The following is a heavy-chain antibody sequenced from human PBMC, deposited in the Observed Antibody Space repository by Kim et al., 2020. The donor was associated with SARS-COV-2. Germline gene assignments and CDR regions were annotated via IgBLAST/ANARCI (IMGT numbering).Heavy chain of an antibody. CDR2: IYPGDSDT. CDR3: ARRGSSSSPFDY. Sequence: GESLKISCKGSGYRFSSYWIAWVRQMSGKGLEWMGIIYPGDSDTRYNPSFEGQVTISADKSISTAYLPWSSLKASDTATYYCARRGSSSSPFDYCGQGTL. CDR1: GYRFSSYW. D-gene: IGHD6-6*01. J-gene: IGHJ4*02. V-gene: IGHV5-51*01.